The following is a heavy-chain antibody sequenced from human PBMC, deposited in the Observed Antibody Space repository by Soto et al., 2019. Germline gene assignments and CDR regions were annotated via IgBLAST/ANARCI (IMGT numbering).Heavy chain of an antibody. Sequence: QVQLVESGGGVVQPGRSLRLSCAASGFTFSSYGMHWVRQAPGKGLEWVAVISYDGSNKYYADSVKGRFTISRDNSKNTLYLQMTSLRAEDTAVYYCAKGDGGGNPSFDCWGKGTLVTVSS. V-gene: IGHV3-30*18. CDR3: AKGDGGGNPSFDC. J-gene: IGHJ4*02. CDR2: ISYDGSNK. D-gene: IGHD2-15*01. CDR1: GFTFSSYG.